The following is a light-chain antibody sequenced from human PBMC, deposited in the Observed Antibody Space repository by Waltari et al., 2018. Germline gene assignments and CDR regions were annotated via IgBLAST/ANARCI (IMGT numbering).Light chain of an antibody. Sequence: EILMTQSPATLSVSPGERATLSCRASQRVSSNLACYQQKPGQAPRLLIYGASTRATGIPARFSGSGSGTDFTLTISSMQSEDFAVYYCKQYNNWPQTFGQGTKVE. CDR3: KQYNNWPQT. V-gene: IGKV3-15*01. CDR2: GAS. J-gene: IGKJ1*01. CDR1: QRVSSN.